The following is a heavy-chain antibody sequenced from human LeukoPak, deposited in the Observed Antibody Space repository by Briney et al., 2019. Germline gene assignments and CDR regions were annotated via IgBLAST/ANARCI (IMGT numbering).Heavy chain of an antibody. J-gene: IGHJ4*02. D-gene: IGHD6-13*01. Sequence: GGSLRLSCAASGFTFSSYAMSWVRQAPGKGLEWVASSGGSGGSTYYADSVKGRFTSRENSKNTLYLQMNSLRAEDTAVYYCAKVETAAAATLRGFDYWGQGTLVTVSS. V-gene: IGHV3-23*01. CDR1: GFTFSSYA. CDR3: AKVETAAAATLRGFDY. CDR2: SGGSGGST.